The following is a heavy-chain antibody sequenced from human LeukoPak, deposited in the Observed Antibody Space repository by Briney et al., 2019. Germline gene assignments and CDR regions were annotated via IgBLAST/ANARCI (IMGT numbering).Heavy chain of an antibody. CDR1: GFTFSSYW. CDR2: IKQDGSEK. J-gene: IGHJ4*02. D-gene: IGHD3-22*01. Sequence: GGSLRLSCAVSGFTFSSYWMSWVRQAPGKGLEWVANIKQDGSEKYYVDSVKGRFTISRDNAKNSLYLQMNSLRAEDTAVYYCARGLHFRVYDSSDYYPYWGQGTLVTVSS. V-gene: IGHV3-7*01. CDR3: ARGLHFRVYDSSDYYPY.